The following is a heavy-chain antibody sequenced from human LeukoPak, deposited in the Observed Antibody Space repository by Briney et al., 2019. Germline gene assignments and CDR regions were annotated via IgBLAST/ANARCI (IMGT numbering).Heavy chain of an antibody. Sequence: GESLKISCKGSGYGFTSYWIGWVRQMPGKGLEWIGIIYPGDSDTRYSPSFQGQVTISADKSISTAYLQWSSLKASDTAMYYCARPLAAESDDAFDIWGQGTMVTVSS. CDR3: ARPLAAESDDAFDI. CDR1: GYGFTSYW. CDR2: IYPGDSDT. D-gene: IGHD6-13*01. J-gene: IGHJ3*02. V-gene: IGHV5-51*01.